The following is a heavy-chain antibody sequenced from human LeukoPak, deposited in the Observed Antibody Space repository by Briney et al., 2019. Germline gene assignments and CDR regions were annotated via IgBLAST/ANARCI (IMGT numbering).Heavy chain of an antibody. J-gene: IGHJ3*02. V-gene: IGHV3-74*01. D-gene: IGHD3-22*01. CDR3: ARVGSTDSPHAFDI. Sequence: GGSLRLSCAASGFTFSSYWMHWVREAPGKGLVWGSGINSDGRMTRYAESVRGRFTISRDNAKKTLYLQMNSLRAEATAVYYCARVGSTDSPHAFDIWGQGTTVTVSS. CDR2: INSDGRMT. CDR1: GFTFSSYW.